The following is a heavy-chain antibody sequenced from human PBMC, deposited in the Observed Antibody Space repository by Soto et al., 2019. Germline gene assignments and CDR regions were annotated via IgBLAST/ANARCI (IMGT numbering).Heavy chain of an antibody. J-gene: IGHJ4*02. V-gene: IGHV1-46*01. CDR1: GYTFTSYY. CDR3: AVLSTYVLVGATDIDY. CDR2: INPSGGST. D-gene: IGHD1-26*01. Sequence: ASVKVSCKASGYTFTSYYMHWVRQAPGQGLEWMGIINPSGGSTSYAQKFQGRVTMTRDTSTSTVYMELSSLRSEDTAVYYCAVLSTYVLVGATDIDYWGQGTLVTVSS.